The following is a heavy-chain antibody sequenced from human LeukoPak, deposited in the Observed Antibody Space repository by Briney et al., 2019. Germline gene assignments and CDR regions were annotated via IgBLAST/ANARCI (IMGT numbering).Heavy chain of an antibody. Sequence: PGGSLRLSCAASGFNFDDYGMNWVRQAPGKGLEWVSGINWNGGSTGYGDSAKGRFTISRDNAKNSLYLQMDSLRAEDTALYYCARSLLHYDYVWGSYTPGDYWGQGTLVTVSS. J-gene: IGHJ4*02. V-gene: IGHV3-20*04. D-gene: IGHD3-16*01. CDR2: INWNGGST. CDR1: GFNFDDYG. CDR3: ARSLLHYDYVWGSYTPGDY.